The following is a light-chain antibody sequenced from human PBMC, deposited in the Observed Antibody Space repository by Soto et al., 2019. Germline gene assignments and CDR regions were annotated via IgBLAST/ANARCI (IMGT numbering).Light chain of an antibody. V-gene: IGLV2-23*01. CDR1: SSNIGSYNL. CDR3: CSSAGHPTQHV. Sequence: QSVLTQPASVSGSLGQSITISCIGTSSNIGSYNLVSWYQHQPGKAPKIMIFEGSKRPSGVSNRFSGSRSGNTASLTISGNXXKAAXDHSRCSSAGHPTQHVFGTGTKVTVL. J-gene: IGLJ1*01. CDR2: EGS.